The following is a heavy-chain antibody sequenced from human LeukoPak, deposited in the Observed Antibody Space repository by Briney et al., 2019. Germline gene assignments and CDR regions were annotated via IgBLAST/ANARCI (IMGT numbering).Heavy chain of an antibody. CDR1: GYTFTSYH. Sequence: ASVKVSCKASGYTFTSYHLHWVRQAPGQGLEWMGIINPSGGSPNYAQKFQGRVTMTRDMSTSTVNMELSSLRSEDTAVYYCARAQGSYYHYYMDVWGKGTTVTVSS. CDR3: ARAQGSYYHYYMDV. J-gene: IGHJ6*03. D-gene: IGHD1-26*01. CDR2: INPSGGSP. V-gene: IGHV1-46*01.